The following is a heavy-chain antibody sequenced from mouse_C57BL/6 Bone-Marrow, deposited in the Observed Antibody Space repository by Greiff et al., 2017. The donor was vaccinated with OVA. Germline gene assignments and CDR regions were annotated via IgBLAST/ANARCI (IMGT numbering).Heavy chain of an antibody. V-gene: IGHV1-4*01. CDR2: INPSSGYT. CDR3: ARPLPGTNWYFDV. J-gene: IGHJ1*03. D-gene: IGHD4-1*01. CDR1: GYTFTSYT. Sequence: QVQLQQSGAELARPGASVKMSCKASGYTFTSYTMHWVKQRPGQGLEWIGYINPSSGYTKYNQKFKDKATLTADKSSSTAYMQLSSLTSEDSAVYYCARPLPGTNWYFDVWGTGTTVTVSS.